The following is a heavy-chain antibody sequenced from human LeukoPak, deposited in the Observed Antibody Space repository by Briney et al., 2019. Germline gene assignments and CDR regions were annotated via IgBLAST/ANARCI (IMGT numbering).Heavy chain of an antibody. CDR1: GFTFSNYW. J-gene: IGHJ4*02. CDR2: ISSDGSST. D-gene: IGHD4-17*01. Sequence: GGSLRFSCAASGFTFSNYWMHWVRQAPGKGLVWVSRISSDGSSTTSADSVKGRFTISRDNAKNTLYLQMNSLRAEDTAVYYCAKGGATVIDYWGQGTLVTVSS. V-gene: IGHV3-74*01. CDR3: AKGGATVIDY.